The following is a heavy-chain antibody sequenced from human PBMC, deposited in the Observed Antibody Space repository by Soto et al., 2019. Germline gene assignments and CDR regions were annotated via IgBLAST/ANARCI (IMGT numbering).Heavy chain of an antibody. V-gene: IGHV1-69*06. J-gene: IGHJ6*02. CDR3: ARDLGCSSPTFSTYAMDV. Sequence: QVQLVQSGAEVKKPGSSVKVSCKASGGTFNNNAINWVRQAPGQGLEWMGGIIPMFGRPNYAQRFQGRVTLTADKSTRTAYMELSRLRAEDTAVYYCARDLGCSSPTFSTYAMDVWGQGTTVTVSS. CDR2: IIPMFGRP. CDR1: GGTFNNNA. D-gene: IGHD2-2*01.